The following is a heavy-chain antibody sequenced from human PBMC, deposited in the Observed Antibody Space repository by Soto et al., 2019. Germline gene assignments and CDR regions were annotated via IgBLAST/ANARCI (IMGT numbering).Heavy chain of an antibody. V-gene: IGHV1-69*01. CDR2: IIPIFGTA. Sequence: QVQLVQSGAEVKKPGSSVKVSCKASGGTFSSYAISWVRQAPGQGLEWMGGIIPIFGTANYAQKFQGRVTITADESTSTSYMELSSLSSEDTAVYYCARDTHPYYYDSSGYYTFDYWGQGTLVTVSS. CDR3: ARDTHPYYYDSSGYYTFDY. CDR1: GGTFSSYA. D-gene: IGHD3-22*01. J-gene: IGHJ4*02.